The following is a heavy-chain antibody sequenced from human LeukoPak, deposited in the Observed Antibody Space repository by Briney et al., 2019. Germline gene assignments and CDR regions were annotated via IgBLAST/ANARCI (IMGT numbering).Heavy chain of an antibody. CDR3: ATYGSGSGTFFDS. CDR1: GYMFSDYY. CDR2: ISHSGSTI. D-gene: IGHD3-10*01. V-gene: IGHV3-11*04. J-gene: IGHJ4*01. Sequence: GGSLRLSCAAFGYMFSDYYMSWIRQAPEKGLEWLSYISHSGSTIYYADSVKGRFTISRDNAKNSLYLQMNSLRAEDTALYYCATYGSGSGTFFDSWGQGTLVTVSS.